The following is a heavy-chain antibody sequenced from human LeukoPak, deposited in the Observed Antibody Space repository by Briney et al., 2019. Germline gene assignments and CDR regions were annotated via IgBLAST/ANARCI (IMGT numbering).Heavy chain of an antibody. CDR1: GFPFSSYW. D-gene: IGHD3-22*01. CDR2: FYPGDSDT. J-gene: IGHJ3*02. V-gene: IGHV5-51*01. CDR3: ARRAPLYYYDSSGYYYHAFDI. Sequence: HGESLNISCKGSGFPFSSYWIGWVRQMPGKGLEWMGIFYPGDSDTRYSPSFQGQVTISADKSISTAYLQWSSLKASDTTMYYCARRAPLYYYDSSGYYYHAFDIWGQGTMVTVSS.